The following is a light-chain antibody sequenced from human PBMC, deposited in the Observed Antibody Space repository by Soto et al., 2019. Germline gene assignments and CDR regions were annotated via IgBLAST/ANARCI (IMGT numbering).Light chain of an antibody. CDR1: SSDVGGYNY. V-gene: IGLV2-14*03. CDR3: TSFTISSTWV. Sequence: QSALTQPASVSGSPGQSITISCTGTSSDVGGYNYVSWFQQHPGKAPKLKIYEVSNRPSGVSNRFSGSKSGYTASLTISELQAEDEADYYCTSFTISSTWVFGGGTKVTVL. J-gene: IGLJ3*02. CDR2: EVS.